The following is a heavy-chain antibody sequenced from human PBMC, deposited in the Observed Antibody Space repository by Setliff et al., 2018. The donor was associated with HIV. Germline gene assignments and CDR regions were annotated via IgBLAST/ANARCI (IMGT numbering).Heavy chain of an antibody. CDR3: AKGPRGLGLTYYFDY. CDR2: INHSGIT. D-gene: IGHD7-27*01. V-gene: IGHV4-34*01. Sequence: SETLSLTCAVYGGSLSSFSWTWIRQAPGKGLEWIGEINHSGITHYNPSLETRVTMFADTSKNQFSLRLSPVTVADTAIYYCAKGPRGLGLTYYFDYWAQGSQVTVSS. J-gene: IGHJ4*02. CDR1: GGSLSSFS.